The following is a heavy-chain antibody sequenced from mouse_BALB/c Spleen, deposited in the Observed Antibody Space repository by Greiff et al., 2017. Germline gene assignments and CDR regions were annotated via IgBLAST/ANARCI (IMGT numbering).Heavy chain of an antibody. CDR1: GYAFSSYW. J-gene: IGHJ4*01. Sequence: QVQLKESGAELVRPGSSVKISCKASGYAFSSYWMNWVKQRPGQGLEWIGQIYPGDGDTNYNGKFKGKATLTADKSSSTAYMQLSSLTSEDSAVYFCARSATVVPYAMDYWGQGTSVTVSS. CDR3: ARSATVVPYAMDY. CDR2: IYPGDGDT. D-gene: IGHD1-1*01. V-gene: IGHV1-80*01.